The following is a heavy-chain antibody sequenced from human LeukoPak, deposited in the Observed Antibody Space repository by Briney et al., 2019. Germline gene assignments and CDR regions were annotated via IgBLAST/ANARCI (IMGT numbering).Heavy chain of an antibody. CDR2: ISAYNGNT. CDR1: GYTFTGYY. J-gene: IGHJ4*02. D-gene: IGHD3-22*01. CDR3: ARDSGPLYYYDSSGYYPDY. V-gene: IGHV1-18*04. Sequence: GASVKVSCKASGYTFTGYYMHWVRQAPGQGLEWMGWISAYNGNTNYAQKLQGRVTMTTDTSTSTAYMELRSLRSDDTAVYYCARDSGPLYYYDSSGYYPDYWGQGTLVTVSS.